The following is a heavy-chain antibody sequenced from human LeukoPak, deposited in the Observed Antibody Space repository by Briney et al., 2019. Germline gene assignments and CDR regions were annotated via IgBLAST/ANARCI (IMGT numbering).Heavy chain of an antibody. J-gene: IGHJ5*02. V-gene: IGHV4-31*03. CDR1: GGPISSGGYY. CDR3: ARAALYKWFDP. Sequence: SETLSLTCTVSGGPISSGGYYWSWIRQYPGKGLEWIGNIFDSGSTYYNPSLKSRVIMSVDTSKNQFSLKVSSVTAADTAVYYCARAALYKWFDPWGQGTLVTVSS. CDR2: IFDSGST.